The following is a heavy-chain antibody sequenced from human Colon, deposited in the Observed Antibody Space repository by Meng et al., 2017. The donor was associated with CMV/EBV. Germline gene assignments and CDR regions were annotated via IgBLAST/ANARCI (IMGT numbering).Heavy chain of an antibody. D-gene: IGHD4-17*01. CDR2: INPNTGGT. Sequence: CKASGYPFTVCFREWVRQAPGQGFEWMGWINPNTGGTYYAQRFQGRVTMTRDTSITTAYMELSSLTSDDTAVYYCTRGYGDFALDPWGQGTLVTVSS. CDR1: GYPFTVCF. V-gene: IGHV1-2*02. CDR3: TRGYGDFALDP. J-gene: IGHJ5*02.